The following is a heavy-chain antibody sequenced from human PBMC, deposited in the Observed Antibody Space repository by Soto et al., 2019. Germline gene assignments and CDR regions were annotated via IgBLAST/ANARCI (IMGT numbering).Heavy chain of an antibody. V-gene: IGHV1-2*04. CDR2: INPNSGGT. CDR1: GYTFTGYY. Sequence: QVQLVQSGAEVKKLGASVKVSCKTSGYTFTGYYMHWVRQAPGQGLEWMGWINPNSGGTNYAQKFQGWVTMTRDTSISTAYMELSRLRSDDTAVYYCARDRTIFGVPGGFDPWGQGTLVTVSS. J-gene: IGHJ5*02. D-gene: IGHD3-3*01. CDR3: ARDRTIFGVPGGFDP.